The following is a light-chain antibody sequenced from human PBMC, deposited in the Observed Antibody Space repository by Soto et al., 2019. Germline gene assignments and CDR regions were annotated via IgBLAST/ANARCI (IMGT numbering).Light chain of an antibody. CDR3: QHRNSWPPL. CDR2: DAS. CDR1: QSVSSY. J-gene: IGKJ3*01. V-gene: IGKV3-11*01. Sequence: EIVLTQSPATLSLSPGERATLSCRARQSVSSYLAWYQQKPGQAPRLLIYDASKRATGIPVRFSGSGSGTDFTLTISGLEPEDFAVYYCQHRNSWPPLFGPGTKVDFK.